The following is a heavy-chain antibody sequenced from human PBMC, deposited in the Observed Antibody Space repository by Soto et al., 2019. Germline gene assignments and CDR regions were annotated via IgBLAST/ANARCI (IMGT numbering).Heavy chain of an antibody. CDR1: GYSLTSYW. D-gene: IGHD3-3*01. CDR2: IYPGDSDT. CDR3: ARPPGGYDFWSDDAFDI. Sequence: PGESLKSYWSRSGYSLTSYWIGWVRQMPGKGLEWMGIIYPGDSDTRYSPSFQGQVTISADKSISTAYLQWSSLKASDTATYYCARPPGGYDFWSDDAFDIWAQGTAVPVSS. V-gene: IGHV5-51*01. J-gene: IGHJ3*02.